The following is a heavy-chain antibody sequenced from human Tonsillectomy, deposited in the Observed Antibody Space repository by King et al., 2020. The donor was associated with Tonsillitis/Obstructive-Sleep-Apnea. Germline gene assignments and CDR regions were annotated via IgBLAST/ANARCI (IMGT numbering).Heavy chain of an antibody. CDR1: GFTFDDYA. CDR2: ISWNSGSI. V-gene: IGHV3-9*01. CDR3: AKARAYCGGDFYWEYFQH. Sequence: VQLVESGGGLVQPGRSLRLSCAASGFTFDDYAMHWVRQAPGKGLEWVSGISWNSGSIGYADSVKGRFTISRDNAKNSLYLQMNSLRAEDTALYYCAKARAYCGGDFYWEYFQHWGQGTLVTVSS. D-gene: IGHD2-21*01. J-gene: IGHJ1*01.